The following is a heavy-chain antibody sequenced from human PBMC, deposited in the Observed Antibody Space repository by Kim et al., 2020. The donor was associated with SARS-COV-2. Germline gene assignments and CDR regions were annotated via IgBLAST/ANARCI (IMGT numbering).Heavy chain of an antibody. CDR2: ISGSGGST. CDR3: ALGGGYSPSNWFDP. Sequence: PGGSLRLSCAASGFTFSSYAMSWVRQAPGKGLEWVSAISGSGGSTYYADSVKGRFTISRDNSKNTLYLQMNSLRAEDTAVYYCALGGGYSPSNWFDPWGQGTLVTVSS. CDR1: GFTFSSYA. V-gene: IGHV3-23*01. J-gene: IGHJ5*02. D-gene: IGHD3-22*01.